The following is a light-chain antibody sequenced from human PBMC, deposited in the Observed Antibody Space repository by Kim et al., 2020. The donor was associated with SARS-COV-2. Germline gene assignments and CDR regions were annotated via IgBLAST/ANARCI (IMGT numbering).Light chain of an antibody. V-gene: IGLV1-51*01. CDR3: GTWDTSLSAGV. CDR2: DND. Sequence: QSVLTQPPSVSAAPGQKVTISCSGSRSNTGNNFVSWYQQLPGTAPKLLIYDNDKRPSGIPDRFSGSKSGTSATLGITGLQTGDEADYYCGTWDTSLSAGVFGGGTKVTDL. J-gene: IGLJ2*01. CDR1: RSNTGNNF.